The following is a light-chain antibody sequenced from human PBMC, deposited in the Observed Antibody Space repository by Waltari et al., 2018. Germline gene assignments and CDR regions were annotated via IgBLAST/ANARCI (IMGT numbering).Light chain of an antibody. CDR2: EVS. CDR1: SSDVGGYKY. Sequence: QSALTQPASVSGSPGQSITISCTGASSDVGGYKYVSWYQHHPGKAPKLLIYEVSHRPSCVSNRFSGSKSGNTASLTIAGLQAEDEADYYCGSFTSSSTLVFGTGTKVTVL. V-gene: IGLV2-14*01. CDR3: GSFTSSSTLV. J-gene: IGLJ1*01.